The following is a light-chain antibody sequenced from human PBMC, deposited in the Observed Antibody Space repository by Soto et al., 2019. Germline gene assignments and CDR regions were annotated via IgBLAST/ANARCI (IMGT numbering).Light chain of an antibody. J-gene: IGLJ2*01. Sequence: QPVLTQSPSASASPGASVKLTCTLSSGHSSYAIAWHQQQPEKGPRYLMKLNSDGSHSKGDGIPDRFSGSSSGAERYLTISSLQSEDEADYYCQTWGTGTLVFGGGTKLTVL. CDR2: LNSDGSH. CDR1: SGHSSYA. V-gene: IGLV4-69*01. CDR3: QTWGTGTLV.